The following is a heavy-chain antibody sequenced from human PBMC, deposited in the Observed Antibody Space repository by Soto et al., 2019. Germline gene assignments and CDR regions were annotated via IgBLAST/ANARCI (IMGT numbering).Heavy chain of an antibody. D-gene: IGHD5-12*01. V-gene: IGHV4-39*01. CDR2: IYYSGST. Sequence: SETLSLTCTVSGGSISSSSYYWGWIRQPPGKGLEWIGSIYYSGSTYYNPSLKSRVTISVDTSKNQFSLKLSSVTAADTAVYYFARSTKSIVATMLFDYWGQGTLVTVSS. CDR3: ARSTKSIVATMLFDY. J-gene: IGHJ4*02. CDR1: GGSISSSSYY.